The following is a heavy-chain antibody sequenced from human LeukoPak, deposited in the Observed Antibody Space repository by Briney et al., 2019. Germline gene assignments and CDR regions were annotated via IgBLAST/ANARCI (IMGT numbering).Heavy chain of an antibody. Sequence: GGSLRLSCAASGFTFSSYGMHWVRQAPGKGLEWVANINQDGSEKYYVDSVKGRFTTSRDNAKNSLYLQVNSLRAEDTAVYYCARDADTSCYDYWGQGTLVTVSS. V-gene: IGHV3-7*01. CDR3: ARDADTSCYDY. CDR2: INQDGSEK. J-gene: IGHJ4*02. CDR1: GFTFSSYG. D-gene: IGHD2-2*01.